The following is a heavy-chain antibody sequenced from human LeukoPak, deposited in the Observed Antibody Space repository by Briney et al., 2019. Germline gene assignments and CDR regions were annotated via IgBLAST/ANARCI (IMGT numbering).Heavy chain of an antibody. V-gene: IGHV4-34*01. D-gene: IGHD6-19*01. Sequence: PSETLSLTCAVYGGSFSGYYWSWIRQPPGKGLEWIGEINHSGSTNYNPSLKSRVTISVDTSKNQFSLKLSSVTAADTAVYYCARVAAPSGWYSFDYWGQGTLVTVSS. CDR1: GGSFSGYY. J-gene: IGHJ4*02. CDR3: ARVAAPSGWYSFDY. CDR2: INHSGST.